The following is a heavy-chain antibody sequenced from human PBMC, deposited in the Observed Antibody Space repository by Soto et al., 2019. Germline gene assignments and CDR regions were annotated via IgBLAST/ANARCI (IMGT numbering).Heavy chain of an antibody. J-gene: IGHJ6*02. V-gene: IGHV3-48*02. D-gene: IGHD3-9*01. CDR3: AACRPPSPYDWFYAMDV. CDR2: ISRGSTSI. CDR1: GFSISVYS. Sequence: EVQLVESGGSLVNPGRSLRLSCTASGFSISVYSLQWVRQVPGKGLEWVSYISRGSTSIYYADSVKSRITISRDNAENSPFLQMNGLRDEDTAVYYCAACRPPSPYDWFYAMDVWGQGTTVSVSS.